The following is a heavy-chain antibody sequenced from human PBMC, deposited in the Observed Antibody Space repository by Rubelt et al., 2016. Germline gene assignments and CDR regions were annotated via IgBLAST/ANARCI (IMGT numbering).Heavy chain of an antibody. Sequence: EVQLVESGGGLVQPGRSLRLSCTVSGFTFGDYAMSWFRQAPGKGLEWVSLIRRKAYGGTTEYAAAGRGRFTISSDDSKSIAYLQMNSLRTDDTAVYYCARQNWGIVVVAAFDYWGQGTLVTVSS. V-gene: IGHV3-49*03. J-gene: IGHJ4*02. CDR2: IRRKAYGGTT. CDR1: GFTFGDYA. D-gene: IGHD2-15*01. CDR3: ARQNWGIVVVAAFDY.